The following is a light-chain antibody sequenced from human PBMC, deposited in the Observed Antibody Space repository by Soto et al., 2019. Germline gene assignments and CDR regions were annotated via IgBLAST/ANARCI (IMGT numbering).Light chain of an antibody. CDR3: QQYNTYPPT. CDR2: KAS. J-gene: IGKJ4*01. V-gene: IGKV1-5*03. CDR1: QSISTW. Sequence: DIQMTQSPSTLSASVGDRVTITCRASQSISTWLAWYQQKPGKAPKLLIYKASSLEGGVPSRFGGSGSGTLFNITISSLHPDDFATYYCQQYNTYPPTLGGGTKVDIK.